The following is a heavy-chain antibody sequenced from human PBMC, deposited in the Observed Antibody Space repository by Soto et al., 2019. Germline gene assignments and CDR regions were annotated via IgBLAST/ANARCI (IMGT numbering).Heavy chain of an antibody. V-gene: IGHV4-30-2*01. CDR3: ARVGDYVWGINQ. CDR1: GGSISIGGYS. Sequence: QLLESGSGPVKPSQTLSLTCAVSGGSISIGGYSWNWIRQPPGKGLEWIGYIYPSGSTYSNPSLKSRVTISVDRSKNQFSLKLNSVTAADTAVYYCARVGDYVWGINQWGQGTLVTVSS. CDR2: IYPSGST. D-gene: IGHD3-16*01. J-gene: IGHJ4*02.